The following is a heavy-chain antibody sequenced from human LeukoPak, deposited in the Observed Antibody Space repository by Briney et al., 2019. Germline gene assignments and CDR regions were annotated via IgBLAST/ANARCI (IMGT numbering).Heavy chain of an antibody. J-gene: IGHJ6*02. V-gene: IGHV3-23*01. CDR1: GFTFSSYA. Sequence: GGSLRLSCAASGFTFSSYAMSWVRQAPGKGLEWVSAISGSGGSTYYADSVKGRFTISRDNSKNTLYLQMNSLRAEDTAVYYCAKANGDGGYEQSQLHYYYGMDVWGQGTTVTVSS. D-gene: IGHD5-12*01. CDR3: AKANGDGGYEQSQLHYYYGMDV. CDR2: ISGSGGST.